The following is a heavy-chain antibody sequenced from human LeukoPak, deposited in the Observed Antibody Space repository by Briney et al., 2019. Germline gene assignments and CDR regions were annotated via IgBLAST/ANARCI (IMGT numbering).Heavy chain of an antibody. Sequence: GGSLRLSCAASGFTVSSYWMHWVRQVPGKGLVWVSRINSDGSSTSYADSVKGRFTISRDNAKNTLYLQMNSLRAEDTAVYYCAKGDYSLDYWGQGTLVTVSS. CDR1: GFTVSSYW. V-gene: IGHV3-74*01. CDR3: AKGDYSLDY. J-gene: IGHJ4*02. D-gene: IGHD4-11*01. CDR2: INSDGSST.